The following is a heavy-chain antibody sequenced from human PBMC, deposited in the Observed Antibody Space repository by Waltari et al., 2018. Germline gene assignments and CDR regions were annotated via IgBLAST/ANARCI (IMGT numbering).Heavy chain of an antibody. D-gene: IGHD3-22*01. Sequence: QAQLQQSGPGLVKPSQTLSLTCAISGDRVASHSAAWNWIRQSPSRGLAWLGRTYYRSKWYNDYAVSVRGRITINPDTSKNQFSLQLTSVTPEDTAVYYCARDPLDYSDSSGYYYDYWGQGTLVTVSS. CDR1: GDRVASHSAA. CDR3: ARDPLDYSDSSGYYYDY. J-gene: IGHJ4*02. V-gene: IGHV6-1*01. CDR2: TYYRSKWYN.